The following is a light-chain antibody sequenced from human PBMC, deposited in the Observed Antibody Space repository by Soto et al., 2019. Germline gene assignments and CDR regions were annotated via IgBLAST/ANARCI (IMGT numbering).Light chain of an antibody. CDR3: QQLNNYPIT. CDR1: QGISSY. V-gene: IGKV1-9*01. Sequence: DIQLTQSPSFLSVGDRVTITCRASQGISSYLAWYQQKPGKAPKLLIYAASTLQSGVPSRFSGSGSGTEFTLTISSLQPEDFATYYCQQLNNYPITFGQGTRLEIK. CDR2: AAS. J-gene: IGKJ5*01.